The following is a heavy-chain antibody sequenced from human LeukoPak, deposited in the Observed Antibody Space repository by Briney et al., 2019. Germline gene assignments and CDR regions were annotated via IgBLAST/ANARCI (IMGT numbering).Heavy chain of an antibody. Sequence: ASVKVSCKASGYTFTNFGITWARQAPGQGLEWMGWISAYNGNTKYAQNLQGRVTITTDTSTSTAYMELRSLISDDTAIYYCARGGVVPATVSNWFDPWGQGTLVTVSS. V-gene: IGHV1-18*01. D-gene: IGHD2-2*01. CDR1: GYTFTNFG. J-gene: IGHJ5*02. CDR3: ARGGVVPATVSNWFDP. CDR2: ISAYNGNT.